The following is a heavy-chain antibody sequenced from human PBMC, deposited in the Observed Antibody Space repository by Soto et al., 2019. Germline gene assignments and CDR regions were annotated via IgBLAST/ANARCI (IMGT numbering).Heavy chain of an antibody. V-gene: IGHV3-48*03. Sequence: PGGSLRLSCAASGFTFSAYEMNWVRQATGKGLEWVAFITGSGTTIYYADSLKGRFTIARDNAQNSVFLQMNSLSVEDTAIYFCARGVAGVWNYYVDSWGQGTPVTVSS. CDR1: GFTFSAYE. CDR3: ARGVAGVWNYYVDS. J-gene: IGHJ4*02. D-gene: IGHD1-7*01. CDR2: ITGSGTTI.